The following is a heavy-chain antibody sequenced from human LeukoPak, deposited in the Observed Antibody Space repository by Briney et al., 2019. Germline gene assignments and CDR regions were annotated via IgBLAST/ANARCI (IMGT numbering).Heavy chain of an antibody. V-gene: IGHV1-69*04. CDR1: GGSFSTYV. J-gene: IGHJ4*02. Sequence: SVKVSCKASGGSFSTYVITWVRQVPGQGLEWMGRIIPILGIANYAQKFQGRVTITADKSTSTAYMVLSSLRSEDTAVYYCARDRGIDYGDYWWQGTLVTVSS. D-gene: IGHD1-26*01. CDR2: IIPILGIA. CDR3: ARDRGIDYGDY.